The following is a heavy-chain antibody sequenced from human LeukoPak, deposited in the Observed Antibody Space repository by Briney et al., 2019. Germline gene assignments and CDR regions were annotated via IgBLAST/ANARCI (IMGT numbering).Heavy chain of an antibody. V-gene: IGHV3-64D*06. CDR1: RFTFSSYA. Sequence: GGSLRLSCSASRFTFSSYAMHWVRQAPGKGLQYVSGISSNGGNTYHADSVKGRFTISRDNSKNTLYLQMSSLRAEDTAVYFCVKGKAHYYDSSGDDYWGQGTLVTVSS. J-gene: IGHJ4*02. CDR2: ISSNGGNT. D-gene: IGHD3-22*01. CDR3: VKGKAHYYDSSGDDY.